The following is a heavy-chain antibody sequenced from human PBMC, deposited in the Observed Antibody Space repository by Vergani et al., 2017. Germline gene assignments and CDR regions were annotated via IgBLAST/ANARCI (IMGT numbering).Heavy chain of an antibody. CDR1: GGSISSGGYY. J-gene: IGHJ5*02. CDR2: IYYSGST. Sequence: QVQLQESGPGLVKPSQTLSLTCTVSGGSISSGGYYWSWIRQHPGKGLEWIGYIYYSGSTYYNPSLKSRVTISIDTSKNQFSLKLSSVTAADTAVYYCARDLSDPYGEGDWFDPWSQGTLVTVSS. V-gene: IGHV4-31*03. D-gene: IGHD4-17*01. CDR3: ARDLSDPYGEGDWFDP.